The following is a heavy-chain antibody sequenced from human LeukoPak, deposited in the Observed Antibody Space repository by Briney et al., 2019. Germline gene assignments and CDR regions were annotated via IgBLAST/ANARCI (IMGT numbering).Heavy chain of an antibody. CDR2: IYPGDSDT. CDR3: ARRVVVITYDAFDI. D-gene: IGHD3-22*01. Sequence: GESLKISCKGSGYSFSNYWIAWVRQMPGKGLEWLGIIYPGDSDTRYSPSFQGQVTISADKSISTAYLQWSSLKASDTAMYYCARRVVVITYDAFDIWGQGTMVTVSS. CDR1: GYSFSNYW. V-gene: IGHV5-51*01. J-gene: IGHJ3*02.